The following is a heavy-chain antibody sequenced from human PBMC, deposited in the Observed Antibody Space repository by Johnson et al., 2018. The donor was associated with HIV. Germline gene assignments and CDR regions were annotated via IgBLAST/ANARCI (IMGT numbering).Heavy chain of an antibody. J-gene: IGHJ3*02. V-gene: IGHV3-11*04. Sequence: QLVESGGGVVQPGGSLRLSCAASGFTFSDYYMSWIRQAPGKGLEWVSYISSSGSTIYYADSVKGRFTISRDNAKNSLYLHMTSLRAEDTAVYYCARLSGYEPDNDAFDIWGQGTMVTVSS. D-gene: IGHD5-12*01. CDR3: ARLSGYEPDNDAFDI. CDR1: GFTFSDYY. CDR2: ISSSGSTI.